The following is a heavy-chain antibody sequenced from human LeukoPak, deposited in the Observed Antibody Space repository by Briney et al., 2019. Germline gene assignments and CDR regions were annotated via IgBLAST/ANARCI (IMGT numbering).Heavy chain of an antibody. J-gene: IGHJ5*02. V-gene: IGHV1-8*01. Sequence: AASVKVSCKASGYTFTSYDINWVRQATGQGLEWMGWMNPNSGNTGYAQKFQGRVTTTRNTSISTAYMELSSLRSEDTAVYYCARGSDDFWSGQNWFDPWGQGTLVTVSS. CDR2: MNPNSGNT. CDR3: ARGSDDFWSGQNWFDP. D-gene: IGHD3-3*01. CDR1: GYTFTSYD.